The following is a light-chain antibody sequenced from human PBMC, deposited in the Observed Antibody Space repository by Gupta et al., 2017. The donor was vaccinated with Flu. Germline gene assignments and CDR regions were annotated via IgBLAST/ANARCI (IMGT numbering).Light chain of an antibody. V-gene: IGLV3-25*02. Sequence: SYELXQPXSXSVSPGXXARXTCSGDALPKQYAYWYQQKPGQAPVLVIYKDSERPSGIPERFSGSSSGTTVTLTISGVQAEDEADYYCQSADSSGTFYVFGTGTKVTVL. CDR3: QSADSSGTFYV. CDR1: ALPKQY. CDR2: KDS. J-gene: IGLJ1*01.